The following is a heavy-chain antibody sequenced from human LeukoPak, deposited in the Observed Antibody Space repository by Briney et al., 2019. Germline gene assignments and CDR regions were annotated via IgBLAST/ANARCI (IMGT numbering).Heavy chain of an antibody. CDR3: ARGVNYYYYYGMDV. CDR2: INSDGSWT. V-gene: IGHV3-74*01. J-gene: IGHJ6*02. CDR1: GNYW. Sequence: GGSLRLSCAASGNYWMHWVRQVPGKGLVWVSHINSDGSWTSYADSVKGRFTISKDNAKNTVYLQMNSLRAEDAAVYYCARGVNYYYYYGMDVWGQGTTVTVSS.